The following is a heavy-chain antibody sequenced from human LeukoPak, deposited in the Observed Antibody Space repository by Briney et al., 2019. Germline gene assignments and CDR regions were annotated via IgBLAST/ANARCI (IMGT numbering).Heavy chain of an antibody. J-gene: IGHJ3*02. CDR3: ARAYYYDSSGYYYAPAFDI. CDR1: AYTFTSYA. CDR2: MNPNSSNP. D-gene: IGHD3-22*01. V-gene: IGHV1-8*03. Sequence: ASVKVSCKASAYTFTSYAMHWVRQAPGQRREWMGWMNPNSSNPSYAQKFQGRVTITRNTSISTAYIELSSLRSEDTAVYYCARAYYYDSSGYYYAPAFDIWGQGKMVTVSS.